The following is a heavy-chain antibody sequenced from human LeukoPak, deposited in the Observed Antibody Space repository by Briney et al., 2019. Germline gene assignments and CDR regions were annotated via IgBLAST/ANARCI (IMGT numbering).Heavy chain of an antibody. CDR1: GYTFSSYG. CDR3: ATGTPSSWCNYFDY. J-gene: IGHJ4*02. Sequence: ASVKVSCKASGYTFSSYGISWVRQAPGQGLEWMGWISSYNGNTNYAQKFQGRVTMTTDTSTSTAYMELRSLRSDDTAVYYCATGTPSSWCNYFDYWGQGTLVTVSS. CDR2: ISSYNGNT. D-gene: IGHD6-13*01. V-gene: IGHV1-18*01.